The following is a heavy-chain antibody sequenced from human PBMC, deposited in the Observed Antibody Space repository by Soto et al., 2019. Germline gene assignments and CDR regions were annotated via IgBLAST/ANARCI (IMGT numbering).Heavy chain of an antibody. Sequence: SETLSLTSAVSGGYISCGYYSWSWIRQPPGKGPEWIGFIYSSGSTYYNSSLKSRVTISVDRSKNHFFLNLTSVTAADTAVYYCATYRKFFQIWGQGTKVTVSS. CDR2: IYSSGST. V-gene: IGHV4-30-2*01. CDR3: ATYRKFFQI. CDR1: GGYISCGYYS. J-gene: IGHJ3*02.